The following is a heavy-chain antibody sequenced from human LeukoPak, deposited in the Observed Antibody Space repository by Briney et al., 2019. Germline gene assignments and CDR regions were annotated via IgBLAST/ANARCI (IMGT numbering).Heavy chain of an antibody. Sequence: PGRSLRLSCAASGFTFSDYYMSWIRQAPGKGLEWVSYISSSGSTIYYADSVKGRFTISRDNAENSLYLQMNGLRAEDTAVYYCAGTDIVVVPAAYQFDYWGQGTLVTVSS. CDR3: AGTDIVVVPAAYQFDY. CDR1: GFTFSDYY. D-gene: IGHD2-2*01. V-gene: IGHV3-11*01. CDR2: ISSSGSTI. J-gene: IGHJ4*02.